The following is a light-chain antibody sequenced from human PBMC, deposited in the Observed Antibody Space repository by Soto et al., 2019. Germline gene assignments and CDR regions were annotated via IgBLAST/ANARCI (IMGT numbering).Light chain of an antibody. CDR2: GAS. J-gene: IGKJ4*01. V-gene: IGKV3-15*01. CDR1: QSVSSN. CDR3: QQYNDLVT. Sequence: EIVMMQSPATLSVSPGERATLSCRASQSVSSNLVWYQQKPGQAPRLLIYGASTRATGIPARFSGSGSGTEITLTINSLQSEDFAVYYCQQYNDLVTFGGGTKVEI.